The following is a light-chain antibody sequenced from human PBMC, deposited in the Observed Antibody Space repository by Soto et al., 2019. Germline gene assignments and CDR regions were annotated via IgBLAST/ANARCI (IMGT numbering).Light chain of an antibody. J-gene: IGKJ5*01. CDR3: KQYGSLIT. V-gene: IGKV3-20*01. CDR1: ESVSSY. Sequence: IVLTQSPASLGLAPGEETTLSGRGSESVSSYLGWYQQKPGQAPRLLIYGAFSRATGIPDRFSGSGSGKDFTLTISRLEPEDFAVYYCKQYGSLITFGQGTRLEIK. CDR2: GAF.